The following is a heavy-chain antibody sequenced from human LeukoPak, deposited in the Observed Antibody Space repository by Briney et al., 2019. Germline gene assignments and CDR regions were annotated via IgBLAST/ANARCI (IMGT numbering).Heavy chain of an antibody. Sequence: GGSLRLSCAASGFTFSSYAMSWVRQAPGKGLEWVSGISGSGGSTYYADSVKGRFTISRDNSKNTLYLQMNSLRAEDTAVYYCAKDDRRRGEYYFDYWGQGTLVTVSS. V-gene: IGHV3-23*01. J-gene: IGHJ4*02. CDR3: AKDDRRRGEYYFDY. CDR1: GFTFSSYA. CDR2: ISGSGGST. D-gene: IGHD3-16*02.